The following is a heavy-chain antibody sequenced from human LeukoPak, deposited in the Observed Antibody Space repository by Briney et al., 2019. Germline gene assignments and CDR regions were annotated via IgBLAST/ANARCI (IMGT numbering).Heavy chain of an antibody. Sequence: GASLKISCKGSGYSFISYWIGWVRQMPGEGLEWVGIIYPDDSDTRYSPSFRGQVTISVDKSISTTYLQWSSLKASDTAMYYCARFSHSDSWCFDYWGQGTLVTVSS. CDR1: GYSFISYW. CDR2: IYPDDSDT. CDR3: ARFSHSDSWCFDY. V-gene: IGHV5-51*01. D-gene: IGHD6-13*01. J-gene: IGHJ4*02.